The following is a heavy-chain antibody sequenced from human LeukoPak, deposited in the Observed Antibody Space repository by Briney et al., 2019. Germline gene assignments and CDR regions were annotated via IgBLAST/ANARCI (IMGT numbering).Heavy chain of an antibody. CDR2: INGDGSST. J-gene: IGHJ5*01. V-gene: IGHV3-74*01. CDR1: GFTFSSDW. D-gene: IGHD3-16*01. Sequence: SGGSLRLSCAASGFTFSSDWMHWVRQAPGKGLVCVSYINGDGSSTNYADSVRGRFTISRDNAKKTLYLQMNSLRDEDTAVNYCVRGLDSWGLGTLVTVSS. CDR3: VRGLDS.